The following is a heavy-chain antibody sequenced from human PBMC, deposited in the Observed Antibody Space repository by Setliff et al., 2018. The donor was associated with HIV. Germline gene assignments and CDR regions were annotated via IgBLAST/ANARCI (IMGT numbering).Heavy chain of an antibody. V-gene: IGHV3-48*01. J-gene: IGHJ6*02. Sequence: LRLSCAASGFTFSTYSMNWVRQAPGKGLEWVSYISSTSTTIYYADSVKGRFTISRDNSKNTLYLQMNSLRAEDTAVYYCARSVIGYYYYGMDVWGQGTLVTVSS. CDR2: ISSTSTTI. CDR3: ARSVIGYYYYGMDV. D-gene: IGHD3-10*01. CDR1: GFTFSTYS.